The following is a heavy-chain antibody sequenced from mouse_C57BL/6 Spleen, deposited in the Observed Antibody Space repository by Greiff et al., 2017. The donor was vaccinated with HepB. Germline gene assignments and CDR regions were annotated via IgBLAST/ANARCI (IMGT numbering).Heavy chain of an antibody. CDR3: ARRGGLRLGYYAMDY. CDR2: ISSGSSTI. CDR1: GFTFSDYG. J-gene: IGHJ4*01. D-gene: IGHD2-4*01. V-gene: IGHV5-17*01. Sequence: EVQRVESGGGLVKPGGSLKLSCAASGFTFSDYGMHWVRQAPEKGLEWVAYISSGSSTIYYADTVKGRFTISRDNAKNTLFLQMTSLRSEDTAMYYCARRGGLRLGYYAMDYWGQGTSVTVSS.